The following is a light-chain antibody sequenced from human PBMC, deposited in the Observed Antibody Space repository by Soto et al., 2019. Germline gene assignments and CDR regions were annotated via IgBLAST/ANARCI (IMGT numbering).Light chain of an antibody. CDR1: QSISSF. CDR2: AAS. J-gene: IGKJ1*01. V-gene: IGKV1-39*01. CDR3: KQSFSTPPT. Sequence: DIQMTQSPSTLSASVGDRVTITCRASQSISSFLTWYQQKAGKAPKLLIYAASSLQSGVQSRFSGSGSGTDFTLTIRSLQPEDFASYYCKQSFSTPPTFGQGTKVDI.